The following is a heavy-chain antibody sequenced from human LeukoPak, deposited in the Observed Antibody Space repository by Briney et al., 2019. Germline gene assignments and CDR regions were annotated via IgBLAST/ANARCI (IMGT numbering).Heavy chain of an antibody. CDR2: INHSGST. Sequence: SETLSLTCVVNGGSFSGYYWSWIRQPPGKGLEWIGKINHSGSTNYHPSLKSRVTISVDTSKNQFSLKLSSVTAADTAVYYCAREVRFLEWLNSARGHYFDYWGQGTLVTVSS. CDR1: GGSFSGYY. J-gene: IGHJ4*02. CDR3: AREVRFLEWLNSARGHYFDY. D-gene: IGHD3-3*01. V-gene: IGHV4-34*01.